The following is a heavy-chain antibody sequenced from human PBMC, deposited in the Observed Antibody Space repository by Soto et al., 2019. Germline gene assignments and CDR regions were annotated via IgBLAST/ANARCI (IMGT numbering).Heavy chain of an antibody. CDR3: ARDGGYCSGGSCYRIFDY. Sequence: SETLSLTCTVSGGSIRSYYWRWIRQPPGEGLEWIGYIYYSGSTNYTPSLKSLVTISVDTSKHQFSLKLSSVTAADAAVYYCARDGGYCSGGSCYRIFDYWGQGTLVTVSS. D-gene: IGHD2-15*01. V-gene: IGHV4-59*12. CDR1: GGSIRSYY. J-gene: IGHJ4*02. CDR2: IYYSGST.